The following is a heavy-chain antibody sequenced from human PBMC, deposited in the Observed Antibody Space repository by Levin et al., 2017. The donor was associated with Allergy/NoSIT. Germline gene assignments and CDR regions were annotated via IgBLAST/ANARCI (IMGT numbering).Heavy chain of an antibody. V-gene: IGHV4-34*01. Sequence: SETLSLTCAVYGGSFSGYYWSWIRQPPGKGLEWIGEINHSGSTNYNPSLKSRVTISVDTSKNQFSLKLSSVTAADTAVYYCARSGFRLAARPRFDYWGQGTLVTVSS. J-gene: IGHJ4*02. CDR2: INHSGST. D-gene: IGHD6-6*01. CDR1: GGSFSGYY. CDR3: ARSGFRLAARPRFDY.